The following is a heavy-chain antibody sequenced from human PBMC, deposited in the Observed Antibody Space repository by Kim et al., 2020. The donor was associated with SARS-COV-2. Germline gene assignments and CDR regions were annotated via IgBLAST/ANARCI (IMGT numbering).Heavy chain of an antibody. Sequence: ASVKVSCKVSGYTLTELSRHWVRQAPGKGLEWMGGFDPEDGETIYAQKFQGRVTMTEDTSTDTAYMELSSLRSEDTAVYYCATQGAWGLLGYYYGMDVWGQGTTVTVSS. CDR1: GYTLTELS. CDR3: ATQGAWGLLGYYYGMDV. CDR2: FDPEDGET. J-gene: IGHJ6*02. V-gene: IGHV1-24*01. D-gene: IGHD1-26*01.